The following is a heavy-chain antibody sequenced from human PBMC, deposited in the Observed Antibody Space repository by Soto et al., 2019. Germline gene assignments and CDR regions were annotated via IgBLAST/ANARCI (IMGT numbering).Heavy chain of an antibody. Sequence: QVQLQESGPGLVKPSGTLSLTCAVSSGSISSSNWWSWVRQPPGKGLEWIGEIYHSGSTNYNPSLKSRVTISVDKSKIQFSLKLSSVTAADTAVYYCARGVASGNVYYYYYYMDVWGKGTTVTVSS. J-gene: IGHJ6*03. CDR2: IYHSGST. CDR1: SGSISSSNW. V-gene: IGHV4-4*02. CDR3: ARGVASGNVYYYYYYMDV. D-gene: IGHD3-10*01.